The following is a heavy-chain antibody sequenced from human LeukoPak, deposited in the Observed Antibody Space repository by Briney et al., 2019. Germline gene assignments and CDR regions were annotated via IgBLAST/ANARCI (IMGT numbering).Heavy chain of an antibody. V-gene: IGHV4-59*01. J-gene: IGHJ4*02. D-gene: IGHD3-22*01. CDR1: GGSISSYY. Sequence: SETLSLTCTVSGGSISSYYWSWIRQPLGKALEWIGYIYHSGSANYNPSLKSRVTISIDTSKNQFSLKLSSVTAADTAVYYCARDVSGYYPYFDYWGQGTLVTGSS. CDR3: ARDVSGYYPYFDY. CDR2: IYHSGSA.